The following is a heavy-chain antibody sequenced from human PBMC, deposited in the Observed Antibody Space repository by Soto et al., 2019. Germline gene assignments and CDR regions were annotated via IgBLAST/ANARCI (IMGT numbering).Heavy chain of an antibody. J-gene: IGHJ5*02. Sequence: SETLSLTCTVSGGSISSYYWSWIRQPPGKGLEWIGYIYYSGSTNYNPSLKSRVTISVDTSKNQFSLKLSSVTAADTAVYYCARLLSGVVVAFDPWGQGTLVTVSS. D-gene: IGHD2-15*01. CDR3: ARLLSGVVVAFDP. CDR2: IYYSGST. CDR1: GGSISSYY. V-gene: IGHV4-59*08.